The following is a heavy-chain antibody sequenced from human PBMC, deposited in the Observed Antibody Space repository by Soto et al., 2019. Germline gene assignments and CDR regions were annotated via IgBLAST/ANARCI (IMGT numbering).Heavy chain of an antibody. CDR3: AKPGAANSGDWGYFDY. D-gene: IGHD7-27*01. V-gene: IGHV3-30*18. Sequence: QVQLVDSGGGVVQPGRSLRLSCAASGFTFSNYGMHWFRQGPGKGLEWVAVIADDGSNKYYTDSVKSRVTISRDNSRKPLYLQMNDLRAEHTAVYYCAKPGAANSGDWGYFDYWGQGTLVNVSS. CDR2: IADDGSNK. CDR1: GFTFSNYG. J-gene: IGHJ4*02.